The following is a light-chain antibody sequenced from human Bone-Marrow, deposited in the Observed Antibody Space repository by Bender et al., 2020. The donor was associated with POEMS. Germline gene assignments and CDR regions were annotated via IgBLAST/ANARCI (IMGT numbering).Light chain of an antibody. Sequence: QSALTQPASVSGSPGQSITISCIGTSSDVGSYNLVSWYQKKPGKAPKLMVYEGNQRPSGVPDRFSGSKSGTSASLAITGLQAEDEGDYYCQSYDNSLGGWVFGGGTKLTVL. CDR3: QSYDNSLGGWV. CDR1: SSDVGSYNL. J-gene: IGLJ3*02. CDR2: EGN. V-gene: IGLV2-14*02.